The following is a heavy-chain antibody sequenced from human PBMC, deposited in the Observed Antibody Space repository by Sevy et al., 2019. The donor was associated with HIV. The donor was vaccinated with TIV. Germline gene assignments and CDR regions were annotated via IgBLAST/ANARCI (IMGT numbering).Heavy chain of an antibody. CDR2: ISSRGRAT. CDR3: ARDLPPSATTVAHFDY. CDR1: GFIFSSYE. V-gene: IGHV3-48*03. D-gene: IGHD4-17*01. Sequence: GGSLRLSCAASGFIFSSYEMTWVRQAPGKGLEWVSSISSRGRATYYANYVRGRFTIFRDNAENSLYLQMSSLRVEDTAVYYCARDLPPSATTVAHFDYWGQGTLVTVSS. J-gene: IGHJ4*02.